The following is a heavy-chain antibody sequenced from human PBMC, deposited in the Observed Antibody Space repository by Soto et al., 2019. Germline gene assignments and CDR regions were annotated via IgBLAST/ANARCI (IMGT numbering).Heavy chain of an antibody. CDR1: GFTFSDHY. CDR3: ARDRGGDCSGGSCRYYYYYMDV. V-gene: IGHV3-72*01. Sequence: HPGGSLSLSCAASGFTFSDHYMDWVRQAPGKGLEWVGRTRNKANSYTTEYAASVKGRFTISRDDSKNSLYLQMNSLKTEDTAVYYCARDRGGDCSGGSCRYYYYYMDVWGKGTTVTVSS. J-gene: IGHJ6*03. D-gene: IGHD2-15*01. CDR2: TRNKANSYTT.